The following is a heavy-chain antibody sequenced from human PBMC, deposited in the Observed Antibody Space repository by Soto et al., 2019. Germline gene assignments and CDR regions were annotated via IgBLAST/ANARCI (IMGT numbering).Heavy chain of an antibody. CDR3: ARWGYDSSGIDAFDI. CDR1: GYTFTSYY. V-gene: IGHV1-46*01. D-gene: IGHD3-22*01. CDR2: INPSGGST. Sequence: GASVKVSCKASGYTFTSYYMHWVRQAPXQGLEWMGIINPSGGSTSYAQKFQGRVTMTRDTSTSTVYMELSSLRSEDTAVYYCARWGYDSSGIDAFDIWGQGTMVTVSS. J-gene: IGHJ3*02.